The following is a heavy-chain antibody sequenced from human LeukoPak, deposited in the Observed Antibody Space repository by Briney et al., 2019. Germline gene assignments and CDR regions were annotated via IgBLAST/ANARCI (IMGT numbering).Heavy chain of an antibody. D-gene: IGHD3-3*01. V-gene: IGHV4-34*01. J-gene: IGHJ6*03. CDR2: INHRGRT. Sequence: PSETLFLTCAVYGGSFDVYYWSWIRRPPGKGLEWIGEINHRGRTNYNPSLKSRVTISVDTSKNQFSLKLRSVTAADTAVYYCASAMSSYDFWSGGNRGYYMDLWGEGTRVTVSS. CDR1: GGSFDVYY. CDR3: ASAMSSYDFWSGGNRGYYMDL.